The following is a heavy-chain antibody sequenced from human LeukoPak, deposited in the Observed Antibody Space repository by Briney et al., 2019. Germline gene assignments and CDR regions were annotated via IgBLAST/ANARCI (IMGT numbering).Heavy chain of an antibody. CDR1: GGSISSGGYS. D-gene: IGHD4-11*01. V-gene: IGHV4-30-2*01. CDR2: ISHSGST. Sequence: SQTLSLTCAVSGGSISSGGYSWSWIRQPPGKGLEWIGYISHSGSTHYSPSLKSRVTISVDRSENLFSLKVTSVTAADTAVYYCASSIYTYGPIDYWGQGTLVTVSS. J-gene: IGHJ4*02. CDR3: ASSIYTYGPIDY.